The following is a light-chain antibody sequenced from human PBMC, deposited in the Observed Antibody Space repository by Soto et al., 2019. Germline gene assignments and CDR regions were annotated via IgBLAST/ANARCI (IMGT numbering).Light chain of an antibody. V-gene: IGLV2-14*01. Sequence: QSALTQPASVSGSPGQSITISCTGTSSDIGGYDYVSWYQQHPGKAPKLMIYEVTNRPSGVSNRFSGSKSGNTASLTISGLQAEDEADYYCNSYISGGTVVFGGGTQLTVL. CDR3: NSYISGGTVV. CDR1: SSDIGGYDY. CDR2: EVT. J-gene: IGLJ3*02.